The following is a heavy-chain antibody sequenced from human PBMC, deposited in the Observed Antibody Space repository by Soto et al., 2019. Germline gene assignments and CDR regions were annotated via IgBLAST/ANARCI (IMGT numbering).Heavy chain of an antibody. Sequence: QVQLVQSGAEVKKPGASVKVSCKASGYTFTSYGISWVRQAPGQGLEWRGWISAYNGNTNYAQKLQGRVTMTTDTSTSTAYMEMRSLRSDDTAVYYCARRKVREDGDYGYYYYGMDVWGQGTTVTVSS. CDR1: GYTFTSYG. J-gene: IGHJ6*02. D-gene: IGHD4-17*01. CDR3: ARRKVREDGDYGYYYYGMDV. V-gene: IGHV1-18*01. CDR2: ISAYNGNT.